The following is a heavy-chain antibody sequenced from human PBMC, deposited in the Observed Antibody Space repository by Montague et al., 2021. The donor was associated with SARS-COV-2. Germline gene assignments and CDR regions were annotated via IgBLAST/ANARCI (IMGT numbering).Heavy chain of an antibody. D-gene: IGHD3-22*01. Sequence: LSLPCTVSGGSISSYYWSWIRQPPGKGLEWIGYIYYSGSTNYNPSLKSRVTISVDTSKNQFSLKLSSVTAADTAVYYCARDSDYYDSSAGYYYGMDVWGQGTTVTVSS. CDR3: ARDSDYYDSSAGYYYGMDV. V-gene: IGHV4-59*01. J-gene: IGHJ6*02. CDR1: GGSISSYY. CDR2: IYYSGST.